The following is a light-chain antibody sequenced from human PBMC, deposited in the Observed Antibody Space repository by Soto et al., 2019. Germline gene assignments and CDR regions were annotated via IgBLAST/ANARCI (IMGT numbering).Light chain of an antibody. CDR1: QSVSSS. CDR3: QQYNNWLYT. Sequence: EIVMTQSPATLSVSPGERATLSCRASQSVSSSLAWYQQKPGQAPRLLFYGASTRATSVPARFSGSGSGTEFTLTISSLQSEDLAVYYCQQYNNWLYTFGQGTKLEIK. CDR2: GAS. J-gene: IGKJ2*01. V-gene: IGKV3-15*01.